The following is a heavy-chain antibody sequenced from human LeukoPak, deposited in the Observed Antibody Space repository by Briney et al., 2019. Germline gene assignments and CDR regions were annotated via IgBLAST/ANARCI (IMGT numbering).Heavy chain of an antibody. J-gene: IGHJ4*02. V-gene: IGHV3-7*03. CDR1: GFTFSSYW. CDR3: AKDKPPQGYFDY. CDR2: IKQDGREK. Sequence: PGGSLRLSCAASGFTFSSYWMSWVRQAPGKGLEWVANIKQDGREKYYVDSVKGRFTISRDDAKNSLYLQINSLRAEDTAVYYCAKDKPPQGYFDYWGQGTLVTVSS.